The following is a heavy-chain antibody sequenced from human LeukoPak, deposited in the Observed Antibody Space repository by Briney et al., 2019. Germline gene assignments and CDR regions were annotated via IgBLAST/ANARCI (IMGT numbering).Heavy chain of an antibody. CDR1: GFTFSSYE. CDR2: ISSSGSTI. J-gene: IGHJ4*02. V-gene: IGHV3-48*03. D-gene: IGHD3-3*01. CDR3: ARAPYYDFWSGGFFDY. Sequence: GGSLRLSCAASGFTFSSYEMNWVRQAPGKGLEWVSYISSSGSTIYYADSVKGRFTISRDNAKNSLYLQMNSLRAEDTAVYYCARAPYYDFWSGGFFDYWGQGTLVTVSS.